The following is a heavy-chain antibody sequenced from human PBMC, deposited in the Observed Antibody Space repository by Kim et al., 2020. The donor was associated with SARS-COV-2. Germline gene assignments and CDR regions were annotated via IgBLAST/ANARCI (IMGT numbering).Heavy chain of an antibody. D-gene: IGHD4-17*01. Sequence: GGSLRLSCAASGFNFINYGMHWVRQAPGKGLEWVAVISFDGSDTKYADSVKGRFNISRDNSRNTLYLQMSSLRPEDTAVYYCATPPPDDDYHVDVWGQGT. CDR3: ATPPPDDDYHVDV. V-gene: IGHV3-30*03. CDR1: GFNFINYG. J-gene: IGHJ6*02. CDR2: ISFDGSDT.